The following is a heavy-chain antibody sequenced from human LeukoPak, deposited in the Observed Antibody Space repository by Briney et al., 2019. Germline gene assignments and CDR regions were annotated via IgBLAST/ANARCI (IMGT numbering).Heavy chain of an antibody. CDR3: AKASWVSSTDAVR. D-gene: IGHD3-16*01. V-gene: IGHV3-23*01. CDR1: GFTFTSYA. CDR2: ISNSGSST. J-gene: IGHJ4*02. Sequence: GGSLRLSCAASGFTFTSYAMTWVRQAPGKGLEWVSGISNSGSSTYYADSVKGRFTLSSDSSRNTVYFQLNNLRVEDTAIYYCAKASWVSSTDAVRWGQGTLVTVSS.